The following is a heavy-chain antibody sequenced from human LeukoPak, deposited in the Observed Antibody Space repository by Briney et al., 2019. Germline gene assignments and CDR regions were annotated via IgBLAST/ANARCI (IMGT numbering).Heavy chain of an antibody. Sequence: GGSLRLSCAASGFPFSGYSMHWVRQAPGKGLEWVSSISTGSNYIYYADSVKGRFTISRDNAKNSLYLQMNSLRAEDTAVYYCARGSSCLDYWGQGTLVTVSS. CDR3: ARGSSCLDY. CDR1: GFPFSGYS. D-gene: IGHD6-13*01. CDR2: ISTGSNYI. V-gene: IGHV3-21*01. J-gene: IGHJ4*02.